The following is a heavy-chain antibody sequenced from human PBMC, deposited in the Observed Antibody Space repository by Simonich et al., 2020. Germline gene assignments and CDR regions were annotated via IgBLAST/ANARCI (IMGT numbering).Heavy chain of an antibody. Sequence: QVQLQQWGAGLLKPSETLSLTCAVYGGSFSGYYWSWIRQPPGKGLDWIGEINQSGSTNYNPSLKSRVTISVDTSKNQFSLKLSSVTAADTAVYYCARHLQLGPFDYWGQGTLVTVSS. CDR3: ARHLQLGPFDY. J-gene: IGHJ4*02. V-gene: IGHV4-34*01. CDR1: GGSFSGYY. D-gene: IGHD1-1*01. CDR2: INQSGST.